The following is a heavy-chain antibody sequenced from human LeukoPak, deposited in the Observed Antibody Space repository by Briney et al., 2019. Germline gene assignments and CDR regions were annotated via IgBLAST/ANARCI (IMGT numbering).Heavy chain of an antibody. J-gene: IGHJ3*01. CDR2: IRPDGSAV. V-gene: IGHV3-7*01. CDR3: AKFGLPYSIDL. D-gene: IGHD3/OR15-3a*01. Sequence: PGGSLRLSCKASGFSIHQSSVSWVRQAPVKGLEWVASIRPDGSAVFYVDSVKGRFTFSRDNAKNSLDLQMNSLRAEDTALYYCAKFGLPYSIDLWGQGTMVTVSS. CDR1: GFSIHQSS.